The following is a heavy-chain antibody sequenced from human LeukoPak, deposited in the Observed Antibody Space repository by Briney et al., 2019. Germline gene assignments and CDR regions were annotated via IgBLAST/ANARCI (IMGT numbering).Heavy chain of an antibody. D-gene: IGHD6-19*01. V-gene: IGHV3-23*01. J-gene: IGHJ4*02. Sequence: PGGSLRLSCAASGFTFSSYAMSWVRQAPGKGLEWVSAISGSGGSTYYADSVKGRFTISRDNAKNSLYLQMNSLRAEDTAVYYCAKRAVAGTGDYYFDYWGQGTLVTVSS. CDR1: GFTFSSYA. CDR3: AKRAVAGTGDYYFDY. CDR2: ISGSGGST.